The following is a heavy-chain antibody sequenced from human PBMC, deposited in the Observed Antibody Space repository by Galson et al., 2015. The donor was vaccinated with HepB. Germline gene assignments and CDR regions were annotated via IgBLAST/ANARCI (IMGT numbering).Heavy chain of an antibody. CDR2: IRQDGSDK. D-gene: IGHD4-17*01. J-gene: IGHJ4*02. CDR3: VRESRSVTPGY. CDR1: GFVFSDYW. Sequence: SLRLSCAGSGFVFSDYWMSWVRQAPGKGLEWLANIRQDGSDKQYVDSVKGRFTISRDNAKNSLYLQMSSLRAEDTAMYYCVRESRSVTPGYWGQGTLVTVSS. V-gene: IGHV3-7*03.